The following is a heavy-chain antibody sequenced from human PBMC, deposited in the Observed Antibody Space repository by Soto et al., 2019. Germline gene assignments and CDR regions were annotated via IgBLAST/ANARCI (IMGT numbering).Heavy chain of an antibody. CDR3: TTLQWLVLEVVDY. J-gene: IGHJ4*02. D-gene: IGHD6-19*01. Sequence: PGGSLRLSYAASGFTFSTYGMHWVRQAPGKGLEWVGRIKSKTDGGTTDYAAPVKGRFTISRDDSKNTLYLQMNSLKTEDTAVYYCTTLQWLVLEVVDYWGQGTLVPVSS. CDR2: IKSKTDGGTT. V-gene: IGHV3-15*01. CDR1: GFTFSTYG.